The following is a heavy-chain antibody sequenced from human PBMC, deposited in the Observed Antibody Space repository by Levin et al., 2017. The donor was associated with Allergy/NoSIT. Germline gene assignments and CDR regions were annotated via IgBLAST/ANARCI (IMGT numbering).Heavy chain of an antibody. V-gene: IGHV3-23*01. J-gene: IGHJ3*02. CDR3: AKMHDYVWGSPDAFDI. Sequence: PGGSLRLSCAASGFTFSSYAMSWVRQAPGKGLEWVSAISGSGGSTYYADSVKGRFTISRDNSKNTLYLQMNSLRAEDTAVYYCAKMHDYVWGSPDAFDIWGQGTMVTVSS. CDR1: GFTFSSYA. CDR2: ISGSGGST. D-gene: IGHD3-16*01.